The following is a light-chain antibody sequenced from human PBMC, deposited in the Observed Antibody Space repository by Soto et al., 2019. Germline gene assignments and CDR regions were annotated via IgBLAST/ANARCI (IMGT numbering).Light chain of an antibody. V-gene: IGKV1-39*01. CDR3: QQSYSTPRT. J-gene: IGKJ2*01. CDR1: QSISNF. CDR2: TAS. Sequence: DIQMTQSPSSLSASVGGRVTITCRASQSISNFLNWYQQKPGTAPKLLIYTASNLQSGVPSRFSGSGSGADFTLTISSLQPEDFATYYCQQSYSTPRTFGQGTKVDIK.